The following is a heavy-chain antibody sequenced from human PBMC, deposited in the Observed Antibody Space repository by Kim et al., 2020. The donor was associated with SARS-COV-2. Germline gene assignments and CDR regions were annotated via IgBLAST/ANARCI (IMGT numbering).Heavy chain of an antibody. J-gene: IGHJ5*02. CDR3: VRELDYYDSRDTGS. D-gene: IGHD3-22*01. V-gene: IGHV4-4*02. Sequence: SETLSLTCAVSGGSITGSNWWSWVRQSPGKGLEWIGEMYHGGHTNYNPSLKSRVTMSMDKSRNEFSLRLTSVTAADTAMYYCVRELDYYDSRDTGSWGQGTLVTVSS. CDR2: MYHGGHT. CDR1: GGSITGSNW.